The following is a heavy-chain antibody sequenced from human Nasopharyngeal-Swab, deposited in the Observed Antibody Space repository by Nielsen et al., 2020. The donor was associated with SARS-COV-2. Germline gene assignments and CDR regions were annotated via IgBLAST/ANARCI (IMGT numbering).Heavy chain of an antibody. D-gene: IGHD5-24*01. J-gene: IGHJ4*02. V-gene: IGHV3-9*01. CDR3: AKVGDGNSNSVY. CDR1: GFTFDDYA. Sequence: GGSLRLSCAASGFTFDDYAMHWVRQAPGKGLEWVSGISWNSGSIDYADSVKGRFTISRDNAKNSLYLQMNSLRAEDTALYYCAKVGDGNSNSVYWGQGTLVTVSS. CDR2: ISWNSGSI.